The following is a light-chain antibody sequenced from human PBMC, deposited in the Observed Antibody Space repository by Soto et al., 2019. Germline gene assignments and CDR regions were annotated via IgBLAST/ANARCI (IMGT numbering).Light chain of an antibody. Sequence: DIVMTQSPLSLPVTPGEPASISCRSSQSLLHSNGYNYLDWYLQKPGQSPQLLIYLGSNRASGVPDRFSGTGSGTDFTLKISRVEAEDVGVYYCMQALHTPRTFDQGTKVEIK. J-gene: IGKJ1*01. CDR1: QSLLHSNGYNY. V-gene: IGKV2-28*01. CDR2: LGS. CDR3: MQALHTPRT.